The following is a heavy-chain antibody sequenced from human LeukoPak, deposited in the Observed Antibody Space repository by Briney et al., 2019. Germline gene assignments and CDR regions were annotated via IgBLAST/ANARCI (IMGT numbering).Heavy chain of an antibody. CDR2: IYYSWST. D-gene: IGHD2-15*01. Sequence: SETLSLTCTVSGGSISSYYWSWIRQPPGKGLEWIGYIYYSWSTNYNPSLKSRVTISVVTSKNQFSLKLSSVTAADTAVYYCARDLVRGYCSGGSCYPSWFDPWGQGTLVTVSS. CDR1: GGSISSYY. CDR3: ARDLVRGYCSGGSCYPSWFDP. J-gene: IGHJ5*02. V-gene: IGHV4-59*01.